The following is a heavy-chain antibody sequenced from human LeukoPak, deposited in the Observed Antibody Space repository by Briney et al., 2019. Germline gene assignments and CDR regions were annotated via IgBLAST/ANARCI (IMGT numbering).Heavy chain of an antibody. D-gene: IGHD3-10*01. CDR3: VYYYGSGSVEY. CDR1: GGSITSNNYY. V-gene: IGHV4-39*01. CDR2: FYYSGST. J-gene: IGHJ4*02. Sequence: SETLSLTCTVSGGSITSNNYYWGWIRQPPGKGLEWIGSFYYSGSTNYNPSLKSRVTISVATSKNQFSLKLSSVTAADTAVYYCVYYYGSGSVEYWGQGTLVTVSS.